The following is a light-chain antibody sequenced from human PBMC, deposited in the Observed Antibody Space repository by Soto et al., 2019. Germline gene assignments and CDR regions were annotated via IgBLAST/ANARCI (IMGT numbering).Light chain of an antibody. V-gene: IGKV4-1*01. J-gene: IGKJ4*01. CDR2: GAS. CDR1: QSVLYSSNNKNY. CDR3: QQADSFPLT. Sequence: DIVMTQSPDSLAVSLGERATINCKSSQSVLYSSNNKNYLAWYQQKPGKAPKLLIYGASTLESGVPSRFSGRGSGTDFTLTISSLQPEDFATYFCQQADSFPLTFGGGTKVEIK.